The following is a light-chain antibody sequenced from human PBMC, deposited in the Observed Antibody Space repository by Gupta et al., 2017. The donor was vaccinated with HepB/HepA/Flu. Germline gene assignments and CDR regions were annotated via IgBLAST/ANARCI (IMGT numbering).Light chain of an antibody. CDR3: RQRKDFPNT. CDR2: AAS. Sequence: DTHITRSPSSLSASVGDRFTSTCRASQGIRDDLGWYQQKPGRAPKRLIYAASRSQSGVPSRFSGSGCGTEFTLTISSLQPEDFATYSCRQRKDFPNTFGRGTXVEIK. J-gene: IGKJ4*01. V-gene: IGKV1-17*01. CDR1: QGIRDD.